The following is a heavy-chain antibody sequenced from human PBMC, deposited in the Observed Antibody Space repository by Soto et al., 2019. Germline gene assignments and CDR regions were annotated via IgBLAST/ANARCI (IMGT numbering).Heavy chain of an antibody. CDR3: ARPCGGDCYDEYFQH. CDR1: XFTXXSYG. J-gene: IGHJ1*01. D-gene: IGHD2-21*02. V-gene: IGHV3-33*01. Sequence: QVQLVXXXGXXVQXXXSXXLXXAAXXFTXXSYGMHWVXQAPXXXXXXVAVIWYDGSNKYYADSVKGRFTISRDNSKXTLXXXMXXXXAEDTAVYYCARPCGGDCYDEYFQHWGQGTLVTVSS. CDR2: IWYDGSNK.